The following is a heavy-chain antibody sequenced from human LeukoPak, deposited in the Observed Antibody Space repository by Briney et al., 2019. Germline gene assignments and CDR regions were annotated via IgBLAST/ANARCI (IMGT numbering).Heavy chain of an antibody. D-gene: IGHD1-1*01. V-gene: IGHV1-18*01. CDR2: ISAYNGNT. Sequence: ASVKVSCKASGYTFSSYGISWVRQAPGQGLEWMGWISAYNGNTNYAQKLQGRVTMTTDTSTSTAYMELRSLRSDDTVVYYCARDRLNPGGARLDYWGQGTLVTVSS. CDR3: ARDRLNPGGARLDY. J-gene: IGHJ4*02. CDR1: GYTFSSYG.